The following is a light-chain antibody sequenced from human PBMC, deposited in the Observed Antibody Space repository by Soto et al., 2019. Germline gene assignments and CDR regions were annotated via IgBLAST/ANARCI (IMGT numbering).Light chain of an antibody. CDR1: SSNIGSNT. V-gene: IGLV1-44*01. J-gene: IGLJ3*02. CDR3: ASWDDSLNAWV. Sequence: QSVLTQPPSASGTPGQWDTISCSGSSSNIGSNTVHWYQQLPGTAPRLLIYNNHQRPSGVPDRLSASKSGTSASLALTEVQSEDEADYYCASWDDSLNAWVFGGGTKLTVL. CDR2: NNH.